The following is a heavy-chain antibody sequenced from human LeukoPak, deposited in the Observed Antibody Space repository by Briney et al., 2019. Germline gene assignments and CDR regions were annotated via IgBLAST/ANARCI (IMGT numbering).Heavy chain of an antibody. CDR1: GFTFSNAW. D-gene: IGHD3-3*01. CDR2: IRTKTDGGTT. V-gene: IGHV3-15*01. J-gene: IGHJ4*02. Sequence: GGSLRLSCAASGFTFSNAWMSWVRQAPGKGLEWVGRIRTKTDGGTTDYAAPVKGRFTISRDDSKDTLYLQMNSLRTEDTAVYYCTTFSLYWNDYHNELGEDYWGQGTLVTVSS. CDR3: TTFSLYWNDYHNELGEDY.